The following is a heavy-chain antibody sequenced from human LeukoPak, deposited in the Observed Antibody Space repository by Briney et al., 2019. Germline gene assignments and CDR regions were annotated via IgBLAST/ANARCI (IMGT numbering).Heavy chain of an antibody. V-gene: IGHV1-69*04. D-gene: IGHD1-14*01. Sequence: SVKVSCKTSGGTFNNYIISWVRQAPGQGLEWVGTIILILDMANYAQKFQGRVAITADTSTSTAYMELSDLGSEDTAVYFCAREPEGLTTESHWGQGTLVTVSS. CDR2: IILILDMA. J-gene: IGHJ4*02. CDR1: GGTFNNYI. CDR3: AREPEGLTTESH.